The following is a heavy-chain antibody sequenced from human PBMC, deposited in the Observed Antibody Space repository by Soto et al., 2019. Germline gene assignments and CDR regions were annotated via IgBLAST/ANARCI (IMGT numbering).Heavy chain of an antibody. CDR3: ARDPVVAHDFWSGYYEYYYYYGMDV. Sequence: SETLSLTCTVSGGSISSYYWSWIRQPAGKGLEWIGRIYTSGSTNYNPSLKSRVTMSVDTSKNQFSLKLSSVTAADTAVYYCARDPVVAHDFWSGYYEYYYYYGMDVWGQGTTVTVSS. CDR1: GGSISSYY. CDR2: IYTSGST. D-gene: IGHD3-3*01. J-gene: IGHJ6*02. V-gene: IGHV4-4*07.